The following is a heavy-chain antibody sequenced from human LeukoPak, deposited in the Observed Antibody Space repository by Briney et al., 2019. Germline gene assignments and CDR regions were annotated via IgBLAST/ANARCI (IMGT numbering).Heavy chain of an antibody. CDR3: ASASYCKGGSCYSVH. D-gene: IGHD2-15*01. V-gene: IGHV3-33*01. Sequence: PGGSLRLSCAASGFTFSSYGMHWVRQAPGKGLEWGAVIWYDGSNKYYADSVKGRFTISRDNSKNTLYLQMNSLRAEDTAVYYCASASYCKGGSCYSVHWGQGTLVTVSS. CDR2: IWYDGSNK. J-gene: IGHJ4*02. CDR1: GFTFSSYG.